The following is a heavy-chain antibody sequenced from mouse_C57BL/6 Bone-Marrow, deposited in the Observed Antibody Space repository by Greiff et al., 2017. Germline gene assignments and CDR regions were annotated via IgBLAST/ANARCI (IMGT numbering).Heavy chain of an antibody. V-gene: IGHV5-4*01. D-gene: IGHD2-12*01. Sequence: EVQGVESGGGLVKPGGSLKLSCAASGFTFSSYAMSWVRQTPEKRLEWVATISDGGSYTYYPDNVSGRFTISCDNAKNKLYLQMSHLKAEDTAMYYCARGYYRLPFDVWGTGTTVTVSA. CDR3: ARGYYRLPFDV. J-gene: IGHJ1*03. CDR1: GFTFSSYA. CDR2: ISDGGSYT.